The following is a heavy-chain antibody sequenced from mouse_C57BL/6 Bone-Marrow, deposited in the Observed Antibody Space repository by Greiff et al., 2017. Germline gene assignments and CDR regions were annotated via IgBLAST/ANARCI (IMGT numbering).Heavy chain of an antibody. D-gene: IGHD1-1*01. Sequence: VQLQQSGAELARPGASVKLSCKASGYTFTSYGISWVKQRTGQGLEWIGEFYPRSGNTYYNAKFKGKATLTADKSSSTAYMELRSLTSEDSAVYFCARSKGYYYGSSADYWGQGTTLTVSS. CDR1: GYTFTSYG. CDR3: ARSKGYYYGSSADY. J-gene: IGHJ2*01. V-gene: IGHV1-81*01. CDR2: FYPRSGNT.